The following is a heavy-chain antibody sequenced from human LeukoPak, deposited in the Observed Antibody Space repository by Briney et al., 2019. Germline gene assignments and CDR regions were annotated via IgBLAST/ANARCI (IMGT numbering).Heavy chain of an antibody. CDR1: GDSVTSGGFY. Sequence: PSETLSLTCTVSGDSVTSGGFYWAWRRQPPGEGLEWIATVYYTGSTYYNPSLKSRVPISIDTSKNHFSLKLRSVVAPDTAVYYCARHSGSGSLSRPFDPWGQGTLVTVSS. J-gene: IGHJ5*02. CDR2: VYYTGST. CDR3: ARHSGSGSLSRPFDP. D-gene: IGHD3-10*01. V-gene: IGHV4-39*02.